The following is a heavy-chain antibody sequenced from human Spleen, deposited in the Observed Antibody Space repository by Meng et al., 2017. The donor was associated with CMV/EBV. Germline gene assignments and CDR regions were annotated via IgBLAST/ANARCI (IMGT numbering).Heavy chain of an antibody. V-gene: IGHV1-69*05. CDR1: GGTFSSYA. J-gene: IGHJ6*02. CDR3: ARVVTPYYYYYYGMDV. Sequence: SVKVSCKASGGTFSSYAISWVRQAPGQGLEWMGGIIPIFGTANYAQKFQGRVTITTDESTGTAYMELSSLRSEDTAVYYCARVVTPYYYYYYGMDVWGQGTTVTVSS. CDR2: IIPIFGTA. D-gene: IGHD1-14*01.